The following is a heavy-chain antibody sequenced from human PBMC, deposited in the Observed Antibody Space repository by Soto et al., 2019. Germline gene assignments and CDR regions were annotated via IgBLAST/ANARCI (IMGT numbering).Heavy chain of an antibody. J-gene: IGHJ4*02. CDR1: GGSITTGGSY. V-gene: IGHV4-31*03. CDR2: IYHSGNT. D-gene: IGHD2-2*02. CDR3: ARAKFQVLYGKPYFDS. Sequence: SETLSLTCTVSGGSITTGGSYWSWIRQHPGKGLEWIGNIYHSGNTYYNPSLKSRLTISVDTSKNHFSLMVDSVTAADTAVYYCARAKFQVLYGKPYFDSWGQGTLVTV.